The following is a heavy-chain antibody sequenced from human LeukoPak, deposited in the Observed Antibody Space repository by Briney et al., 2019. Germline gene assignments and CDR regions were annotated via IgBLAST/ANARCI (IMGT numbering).Heavy chain of an antibody. Sequence: PGGSLRLSCAASGFTFSSYEMNWVRQAPGKGLEWVSYISSSGSTIYYADSVKGRFTISRDNAENSLYLQMNSLRAEDTAVYYCARAQVGYDLRSYYFNYFDFWGQGTLVIVSS. D-gene: IGHD3-22*01. CDR1: GFTFSSYE. V-gene: IGHV3-48*03. J-gene: IGHJ4*02. CDR2: ISSSGSTI. CDR3: ARAQVGYDLRSYYFNYFDF.